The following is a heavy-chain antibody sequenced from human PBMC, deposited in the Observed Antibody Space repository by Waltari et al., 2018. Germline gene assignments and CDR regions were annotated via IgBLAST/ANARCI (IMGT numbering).Heavy chain of an antibody. D-gene: IGHD6-13*01. V-gene: IGHV4-59*11. J-gene: IGHJ4*02. CDR1: GGSISSHY. Sequence: QVQLQESGPGLVKPSETLSLTCPVPGGSISSHYWSWIRQPPGKGLEWIGYIYYSGSTNYNPSLKSRVTISVDTSKNQFSLKLSSVTAADTAVYYCARVIPQGYTDRGYFDYWGQGTLVTVSS. CDR3: ARVIPQGYTDRGYFDY. CDR2: IYYSGST.